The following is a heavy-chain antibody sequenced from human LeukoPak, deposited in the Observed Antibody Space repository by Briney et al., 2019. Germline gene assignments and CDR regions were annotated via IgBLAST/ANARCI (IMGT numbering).Heavy chain of an antibody. J-gene: IGHJ1*01. CDR3: AREGFPPGVLH. Sequence: QSGGSLRLSCAASGFTFSNAWMSWVRQAPGKGPECVANIKPDGSDKYYVDSMKGRFTISRDNAKNSLYLQMNNLRVEDTAVYYCAREGFPPGVLHWGQGTLVTVSS. CDR2: IKPDGSDK. D-gene: IGHD2-2*01. CDR1: GFTFSNAW. V-gene: IGHV3-7*01.